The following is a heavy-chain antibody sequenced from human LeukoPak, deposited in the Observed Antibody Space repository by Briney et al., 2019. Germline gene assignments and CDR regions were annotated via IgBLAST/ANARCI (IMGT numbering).Heavy chain of an antibody. CDR3: AKGTGFYYYAMDV. CDR2: ISSDGNDK. Sequence: PGRSLRLSCAASGFTFSTYGMHRVRQAPGKGLEWVAVISSDGNDKYYADSVKGRFAISRDNSKNTLYVQMNSLRAEDTAVYYCAKGTGFYYYAMDVWGQGTTVTVSS. V-gene: IGHV3-30*18. CDR1: GFTFSTYG. J-gene: IGHJ6*02.